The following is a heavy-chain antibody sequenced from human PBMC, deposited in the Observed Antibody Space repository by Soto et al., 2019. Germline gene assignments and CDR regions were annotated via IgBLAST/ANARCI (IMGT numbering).Heavy chain of an antibody. J-gene: IGHJ6*03. CDR2: IYYSGST. D-gene: IGHD4-17*01. CDR1: GGSISSSSYY. Sequence: SETLSLTCTVSGGSISSSSYYWGWIRQPPGKGLEWIGSIYYSGSTYYNPSLKSRVTISVDTSKNQFSLKLSPVTAADTAVYYCARVSDYFHYYYMDVWGKGTTVTVSS. CDR3: ARVSDYFHYYYMDV. V-gene: IGHV4-39*01.